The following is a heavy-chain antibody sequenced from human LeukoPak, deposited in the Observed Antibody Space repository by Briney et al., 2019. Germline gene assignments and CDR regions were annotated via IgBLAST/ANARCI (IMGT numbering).Heavy chain of an antibody. V-gene: IGHV3-23*01. CDR1: GFTLRSYV. Sequence: GGSLRLSCVVSGFTLRSYVMNWVRQTPGKGLEWVSSISGSGDSTFYADSVKGRFSISRDNSKNTLYLQVNGLRTEDTAVYYCAKDRPPGRLPSHFDYWGQGTLVTVSS. CDR2: ISGSGDST. D-gene: IGHD1-14*01. CDR3: AKDRPPGRLPSHFDY. J-gene: IGHJ4*02.